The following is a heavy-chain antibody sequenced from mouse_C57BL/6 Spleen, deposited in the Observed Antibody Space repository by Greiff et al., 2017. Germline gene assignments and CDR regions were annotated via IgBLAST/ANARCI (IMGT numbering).Heavy chain of an antibody. CDR2: ISDGGSYT. D-gene: IGHD2-3*01. CDR1: GFTFSSYA. CDR3: ARDRDGYYNAMDY. J-gene: IGHJ4*01. V-gene: IGHV5-4*01. Sequence: EVQGVESGGGLVKPGGSLKLSCAASGFTFSSYAMSWVRQTPEKRLEWVATISDGGSYTYYPDNVKGRFTISGDNAKNNLYLQMSHLKSEDTAMYYCARDRDGYYNAMDYWGQGTSVTVSS.